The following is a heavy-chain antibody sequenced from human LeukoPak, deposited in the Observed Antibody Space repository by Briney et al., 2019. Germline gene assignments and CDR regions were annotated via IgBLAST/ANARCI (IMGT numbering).Heavy chain of an antibody. CDR2: IYYSGST. Sequence: PSETLSLTCTVSGGSISSYYWSWIRQPPGKGLEWIGYIYYSGSTNYNPSLKSRVTISVDTSKNQFSLKLSSATAADTAVYYCARHGASRLRYFDWFVGLWGQGTLVTVSS. CDR1: GGSISSYY. D-gene: IGHD3-9*01. V-gene: IGHV4-59*08. CDR3: ARHGASRLRYFDWFVGL. J-gene: IGHJ4*02.